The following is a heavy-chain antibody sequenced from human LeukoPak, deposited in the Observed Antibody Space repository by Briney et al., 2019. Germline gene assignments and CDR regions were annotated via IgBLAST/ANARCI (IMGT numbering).Heavy chain of an antibody. V-gene: IGHV4-4*07. CDR2: IYTSGST. J-gene: IGHJ6*03. CDR1: GGPISNYY. CDR3: ARDLYYYYYMDV. Sequence: PSETLSLTCTVSGGPISNYYWSWIRQPAGKGLEWIGRIYTSGSTNYNPSLKSRLTISVDTSKNQFSLKLSSVTAADTAVYYCARDLYYYYYMDVWAKGPRSPSP.